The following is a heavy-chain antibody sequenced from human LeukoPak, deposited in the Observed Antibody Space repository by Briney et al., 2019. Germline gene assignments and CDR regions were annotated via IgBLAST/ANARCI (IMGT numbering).Heavy chain of an antibody. CDR1: GYTFTNYD. D-gene: IGHD1-26*01. Sequence: ASVKVSCKASGYTFTNYDINWVRQATGQGLEWMGWMNPDSGNTGFAQKFQGRVTMTRNTSINAAYMELSSLRSEDTAVYYCAIQDSGSYYGYAFDIWGQGTMVTVSS. V-gene: IGHV1-8*01. J-gene: IGHJ3*02. CDR2: MNPDSGNT. CDR3: AIQDSGSYYGYAFDI.